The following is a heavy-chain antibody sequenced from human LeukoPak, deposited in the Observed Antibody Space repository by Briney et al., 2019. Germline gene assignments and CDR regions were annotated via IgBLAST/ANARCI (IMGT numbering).Heavy chain of an antibody. CDR3: ARDMGAPFDY. Sequence: GASVKVSCKVSGYTLTELSMHWVRQAPGQGLEWMGIINPSGGTTTYAQKFQGRVTMTRDTSTSTVYMELSSLRSEDTAVYYCARDMGAPFDYWGQGTLVTVSS. CDR2: INPSGGTT. V-gene: IGHV1-46*01. CDR1: GYTLTELS. D-gene: IGHD1-26*01. J-gene: IGHJ4*02.